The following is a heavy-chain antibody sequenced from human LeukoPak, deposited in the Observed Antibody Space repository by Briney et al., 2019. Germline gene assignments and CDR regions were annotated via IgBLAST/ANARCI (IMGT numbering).Heavy chain of an antibody. CDR3: ARESSSSFLS. Sequence: GGSLRLSCAASGFTFTSSAMSWVRQPPGKGLEWVSYICSSSSTIYYADSVKGRFTISRDNAKNSLYLQMNSLRAEDTAVYYCARESSSSFLSWGQGTLVTVSS. J-gene: IGHJ5*02. V-gene: IGHV3-48*01. CDR1: GFTFTSSA. D-gene: IGHD6-6*01. CDR2: ICSSSSTI.